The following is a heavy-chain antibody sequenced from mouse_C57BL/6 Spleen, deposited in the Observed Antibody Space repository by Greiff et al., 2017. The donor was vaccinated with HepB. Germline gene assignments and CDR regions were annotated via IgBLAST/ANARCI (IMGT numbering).Heavy chain of an antibody. CDR1: GYSITSGYY. J-gene: IGHJ4*01. D-gene: IGHD3-2*02. CDR2: ISYDGSN. Sequence: EVQLQESGPGLVKPSQSLSLTCSVTGYSITSGYYWNWIRQFPGNKLEWMGYISYDGSNNYNPSLKNRISITRDTSKNQFFLKLNSVTTEDTATYYCASQLRPYAMDYWGQGTSVTVSS. CDR3: ASQLRPYAMDY. V-gene: IGHV3-6*01.